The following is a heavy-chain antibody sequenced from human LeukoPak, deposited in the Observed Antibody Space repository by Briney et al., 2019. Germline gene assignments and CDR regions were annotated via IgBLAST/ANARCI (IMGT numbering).Heavy chain of an antibody. J-gene: IGHJ4*02. Sequence: GGSLRLSCAASGFTFSSYAMSWVRQAPGKGVGLVSAISRGAGSTYYADSVKGRFTISRDNSKNTLYLQMNSLRAEDTAVYFCAKDLTLLDYWGQGTLVTVSS. D-gene: IGHD3-9*01. CDR2: ISRGAGST. CDR1: GFTFSSYA. V-gene: IGHV3-23*01. CDR3: AKDLTLLDY.